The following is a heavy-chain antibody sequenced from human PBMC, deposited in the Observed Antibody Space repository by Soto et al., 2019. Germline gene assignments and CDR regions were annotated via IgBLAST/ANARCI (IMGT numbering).Heavy chain of an antibody. J-gene: IGHJ4*02. CDR3: ARVIFFYATSGYGPGRY. Sequence: QVQLVESGGGLVQPGKSLRLSCAASGFTFSSYAMHWVRQAPGKGLEWVAVIWYDESRKHYADSVKGRFTISRDNSNSTLFLHMNRLRAEDTAVFYCARVIFFYATSGYGPGRYWGPGTLVTVSS. CDR2: IWYDESRK. CDR1: GFTFSSYA. D-gene: IGHD3-22*01. V-gene: IGHV3-33*01.